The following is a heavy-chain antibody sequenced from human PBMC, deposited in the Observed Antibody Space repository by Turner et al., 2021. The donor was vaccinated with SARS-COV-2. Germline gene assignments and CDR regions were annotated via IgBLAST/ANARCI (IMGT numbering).Heavy chain of an antibody. CDR2: IYSSGSS. D-gene: IGHD1-26*01. J-gene: IGHJ3*02. Sequence: QVQLQESGPGLVKPSETLSLTCTVSGGSIRSYWSWIRQPAGRGPEWIGRIYSSGSSDYNPSLKSRVTMSVDTSKNQCSLKLTSVTAADTAVYYCARQSEWELLGVLDAFDIWGQGTMVTVSS. CDR3: ARQSEWELLGVLDAFDI. CDR1: GGSIRSY. V-gene: IGHV4-4*07.